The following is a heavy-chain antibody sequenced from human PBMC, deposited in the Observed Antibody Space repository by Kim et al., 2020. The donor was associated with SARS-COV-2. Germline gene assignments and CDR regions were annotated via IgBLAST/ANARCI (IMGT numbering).Heavy chain of an antibody. J-gene: IGHJ6*02. Sequence: GGSLRLSCAASGFTFSDFYMSWIRQDPGKGLEWVSYISSSGSTIHYAASVKGRFTISRDNAKNSQFLQMNSLRVEDTAVYYCERGYYGMDVWGQATTVT. V-gene: IGHV3-11*04. CDR1: GFTFSDFY. CDR3: ERGYYGMDV. CDR2: ISSSGSTI.